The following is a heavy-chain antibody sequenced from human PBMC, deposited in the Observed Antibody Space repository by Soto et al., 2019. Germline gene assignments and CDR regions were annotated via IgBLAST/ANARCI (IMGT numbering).Heavy chain of an antibody. CDR1: GFTFSNYW. CDR2: IDHDGPT. CDR3: VRDSHGDY. Sequence: EVQLVESGGGLVQPGGSLRLSCAGSGFTFSNYWMHWVRQAPGKGLEWVSRIDHDGPTDYADSVRGRFTISRDHAENTLYLQMNSLRPEDTAVYYCVRDSHGDYWGQGTLVTVSS. J-gene: IGHJ4*02. V-gene: IGHV3-74*01.